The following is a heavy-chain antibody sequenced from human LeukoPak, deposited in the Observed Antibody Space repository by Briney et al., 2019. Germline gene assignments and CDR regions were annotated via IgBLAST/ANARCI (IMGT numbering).Heavy chain of an antibody. J-gene: IGHJ4*02. CDR2: ISYDGSNK. D-gene: IGHD2-2*01. Sequence: GGSLRLSCAASGFTSSSYGMHWVRQAPGKGLEWVAVISYDGSNKYYADSVKGRFTISRDNSKNTLYLQMNSLRAEDTAVYYCAKGGSVVDIVVVPAAIPFDYWGQGTLVTVSS. V-gene: IGHV3-30*18. CDR3: AKGGSVVDIVVVPAAIPFDY. CDR1: GFTSSSYG.